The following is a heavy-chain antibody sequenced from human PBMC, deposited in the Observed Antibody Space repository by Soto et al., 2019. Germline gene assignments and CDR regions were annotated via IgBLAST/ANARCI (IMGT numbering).Heavy chain of an antibody. V-gene: IGHV3-23*01. CDR1: GFTFSTYA. Sequence: EVQLLESGGGLVQPGGSLRLSCAASGFTFSTYAMSWVRQAPGKGLEWVSVISASGGSTFYADSVKGRFTVSRDNSRNTLYLQVISLRVEDTAVYYCAKDLVTSTNSDDGMDVWGQRTTVTVSS. CDR2: ISASGGST. J-gene: IGHJ6*02. D-gene: IGHD7-27*01. CDR3: AKDLVTSTNSDDGMDV.